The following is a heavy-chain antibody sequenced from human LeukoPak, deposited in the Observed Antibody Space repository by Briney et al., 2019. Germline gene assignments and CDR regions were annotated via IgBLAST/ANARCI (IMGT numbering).Heavy chain of an antibody. Sequence: SETLSLTCTVSGGSISSYYWSWIRQPPGKGLEWIGYIYYSGSTNYNPSLKSRVTISVDTSKNQFSLKLSSVTAADTAVYYCARVRDYYDSGGYYTPEGYYYYVDVWGKGTTVTISS. CDR2: IYYSGST. D-gene: IGHD3-22*01. CDR3: ARVRDYYDSGGYYTPEGYYYYVDV. CDR1: GGSISSYY. V-gene: IGHV4-59*01. J-gene: IGHJ6*03.